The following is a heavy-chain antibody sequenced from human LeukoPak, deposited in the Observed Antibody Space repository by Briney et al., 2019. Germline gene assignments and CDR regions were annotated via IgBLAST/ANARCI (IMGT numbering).Heavy chain of an antibody. CDR3: AKSGIKTYYCDSSGYYWFDP. J-gene: IGHJ5*02. CDR2: ISGSGGST. CDR1: GFTFSSYA. Sequence: PGGSLRLSCAASGFTFSSYAMSWVRQAPGKGLEWVSAISGSGGSTYYADSVKGRFTISRDNSKNTLYLQMNSLRAEDTAVYYCAKSGIKTYYCDSSGYYWFDPWGQGTLVTVSS. V-gene: IGHV3-23*01. D-gene: IGHD3-22*01.